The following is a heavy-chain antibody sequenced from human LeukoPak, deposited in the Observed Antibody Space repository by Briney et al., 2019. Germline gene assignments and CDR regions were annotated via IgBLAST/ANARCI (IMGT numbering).Heavy chain of an antibody. J-gene: IGHJ3*02. CDR1: GYTFTSYG. CDR3: ARGVDRVRGVIFAFDI. V-gene: IGHV1-18*04. Sequence: GASVKVSCKASGYTFTSYGISWVRQAPGQGLEWMGWISAYNGNTNYAQKLQGRVTMTTDTSTSTAYMELRSLRSDDTAVYYCARGVDRVRGVIFAFDIWGQGSMVTVSS. D-gene: IGHD3-10*01. CDR2: ISAYNGNT.